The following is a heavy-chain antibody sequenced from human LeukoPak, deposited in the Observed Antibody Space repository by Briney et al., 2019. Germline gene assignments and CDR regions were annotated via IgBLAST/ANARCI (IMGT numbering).Heavy chain of an antibody. J-gene: IGHJ4*02. CDR2: INTGNGNT. CDR1: GYILTSYP. D-gene: IGHD5-18*01. Sequence: GASVNVSCKASGYILTSYPIHWVRQAPGQRLEWMGWINTGNGNTKYSQKFEGRVTVTRDTSATAAYMELSSLRSEDTAVYYCARDRAMADYWGQGTLVTVSS. CDR3: ARDRAMADY. V-gene: IGHV1-3*04.